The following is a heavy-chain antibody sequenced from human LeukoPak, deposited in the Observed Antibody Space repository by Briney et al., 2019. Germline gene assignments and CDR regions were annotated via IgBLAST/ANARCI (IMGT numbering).Heavy chain of an antibody. CDR3: AKERITMIVVVITGCFDY. V-gene: IGHV3-23*01. J-gene: IGHJ4*02. D-gene: IGHD3-22*01. CDR2: ISGSGGST. CDR1: GFTFSSYA. Sequence: GGSLRLSCAASGFTFSSYAMSWVRQAPGMGLEWVSAISGSGGSTYYADSVKGRFTISRDNSKNTLYLQMNSLRAEDTAVYYCAKERITMIVVVITGCFDYWGQGTLVTVSS.